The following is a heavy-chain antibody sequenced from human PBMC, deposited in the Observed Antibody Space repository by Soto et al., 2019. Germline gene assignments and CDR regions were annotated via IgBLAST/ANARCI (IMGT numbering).Heavy chain of an antibody. V-gene: IGHV1-46*01. CDR1: GDTSTSYY. Sequence: ASLKVSCTASGDTSTSYYMPWMRQAPGQGLEWMGIINPSGGSTSYEQKFQGRVTITADESTSTAYMELSSLRSEDTAVYYCARGGDIVLVPAAANFFDYWGQGTLVTVSS. J-gene: IGHJ4*02. CDR2: INPSGGST. CDR3: ARGGDIVLVPAAANFFDY. D-gene: IGHD2-2*01.